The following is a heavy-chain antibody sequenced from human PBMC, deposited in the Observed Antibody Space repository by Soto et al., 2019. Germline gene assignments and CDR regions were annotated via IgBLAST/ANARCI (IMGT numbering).Heavy chain of an antibody. CDR1: GGSISSSSYY. D-gene: IGHD6-13*01. Sequence: SETLSLTCTVSGGSISSSSYYWGWIRQPPGKGLEWIGSIYYSGSTYYNPSLKSRVTISVDTSKNQFSLKLSSVTAADTAVYYCARLRSSSWYKYYNYGMDVWGQGTTVTVSS. J-gene: IGHJ6*02. V-gene: IGHV4-39*01. CDR3: ARLRSSSWYKYYNYGMDV. CDR2: IYYSGST.